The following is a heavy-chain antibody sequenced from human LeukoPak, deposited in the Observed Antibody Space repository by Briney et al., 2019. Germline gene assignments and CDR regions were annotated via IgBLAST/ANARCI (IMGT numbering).Heavy chain of an antibody. CDR3: AKDRYSDSSGYYHFDY. Sequence: GGSLRLSCAASGFTFSSNWMHWVRQAPGKGLAWVSRIISNENSATYADSVKGRFTISRDNSKNTLFLQMNSLRAEDTAVYYCAKDRYSDSSGYYHFDYWGQGILVTVSS. CDR2: IISNENSA. V-gene: IGHV3-74*01. CDR1: GFTFSSNW. J-gene: IGHJ4*02. D-gene: IGHD3-22*01.